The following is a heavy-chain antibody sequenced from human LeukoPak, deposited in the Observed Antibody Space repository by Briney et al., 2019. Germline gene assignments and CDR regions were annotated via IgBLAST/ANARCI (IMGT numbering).Heavy chain of an antibody. CDR1: GFTFSSYE. Sequence: GGSLRLSCAASGFTFSSYEMNWVRQAPGKGLEWGSYIISSCSTIYYADSVKGRFTISRDNAKNSLYLQMNSLSAEDPPVYYCAREAYSYDSSGYQGANNYYYYGMDVWGQGTTVTVSS. V-gene: IGHV3-48*03. J-gene: IGHJ6*02. CDR2: IISSCSTI. CDR3: AREAYSYDSSGYQGANNYYYYGMDV. D-gene: IGHD3-22*01.